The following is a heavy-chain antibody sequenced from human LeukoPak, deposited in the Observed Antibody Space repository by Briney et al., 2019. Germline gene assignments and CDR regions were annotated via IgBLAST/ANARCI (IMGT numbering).Heavy chain of an antibody. V-gene: IGHV3-49*03. D-gene: IGHD2-15*01. CDR3: TNLVVVVAATQDDAFDI. CDR1: GFTFGDHA. CDR2: IRSKAYGGTT. Sequence: GGSLRLSCTASGFTFGDHAMSWFRQAPGKGLEWVGFIRSKAYGGTTEYAASVKGRFTISRDDSKSIAYLQMNSLKTEDTAVYYCTNLVVVVAATQDDAFDIWGQGTMVTVSS. J-gene: IGHJ3*02.